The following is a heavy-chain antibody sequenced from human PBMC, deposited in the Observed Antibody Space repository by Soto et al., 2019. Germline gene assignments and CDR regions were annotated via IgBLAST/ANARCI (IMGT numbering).Heavy chain of an antibody. J-gene: IGHJ4*02. CDR1: GGSIGVYY. V-gene: IGHV4-59*12. Sequence: SETLSLTCSWYGGSIGVYYWAWIRLSPGTGLEWIGFINDRGSASYNPSLERRVTLPLDPSKPQSFLRLISATAADTTPYYYARATYRRDGYLMRTPQVYSWGQGIRVTDSS. CDR2: INDRGSA. CDR3: ARATYRRDGYLMRTPQVYS. D-gene: IGHD5-18*01.